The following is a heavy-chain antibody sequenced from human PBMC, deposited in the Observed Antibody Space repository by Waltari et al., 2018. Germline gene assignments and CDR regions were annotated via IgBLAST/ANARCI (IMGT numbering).Heavy chain of an antibody. CDR3: VRRSYYEGFDY. D-gene: IGHD3-22*01. CDR2: MYSSGRT. CDR1: GDSISSSRYY. V-gene: IGHV4-39*01. J-gene: IGHJ4*02. Sequence: QPQLQESGPGLVKPSETLSLTCTVSGDSISSSRYYWGWIRQPPGKGLEWIGSMYSSGRTFYPPSLKSRVTISVDTPKNQFSLRLSSVTAADTAVYYCVRRSYYEGFDYWGQGTLVTVSS.